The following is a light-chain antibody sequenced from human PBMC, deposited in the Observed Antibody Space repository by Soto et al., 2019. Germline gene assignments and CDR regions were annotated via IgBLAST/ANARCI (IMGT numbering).Light chain of an antibody. CDR3: QQFNSYPQT. CDR1: QGISSA. CDR2: DAS. Sequence: AIQLTQSPSSLSSSVGDRVTITCRASQGISSALSWYQQKPGKAPKLLIYDASSLESGVPSRFSGSGSGTDSTLTISSLQPEDCATYYCQQFNSYPQTFGQGTKLEIK. V-gene: IGKV1-13*02. J-gene: IGKJ2*01.